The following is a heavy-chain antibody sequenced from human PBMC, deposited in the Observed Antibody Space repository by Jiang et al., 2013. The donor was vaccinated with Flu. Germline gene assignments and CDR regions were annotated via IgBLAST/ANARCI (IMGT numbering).Heavy chain of an antibody. CDR2: IIPIFGRA. CDR3: ARGVEYSRSSAGYLDY. CDR1: GGTFGRYG. Sequence: GAEVKKPGSSVKVSCKASGGTFGRYGISWVRQAPGQGLEWMGGIIPIFGRANSAQKFQGRVTITADESTSTAYMELSSLRSEDTAVYYCARGVEYSRSSAGYLDYWGQGTLVTVSS. J-gene: IGHJ4*02. V-gene: IGHV1-69*01. D-gene: IGHD6-6*01.